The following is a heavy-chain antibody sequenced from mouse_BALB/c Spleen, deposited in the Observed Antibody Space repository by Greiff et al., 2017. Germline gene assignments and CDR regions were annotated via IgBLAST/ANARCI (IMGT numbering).Heavy chain of an antibody. CDR3: ARRTMITRGYFDV. CDR1: GFTFSSYT. V-gene: IGHV5-12-2*01. CDR2: ISNGGGST. D-gene: IGHD2-4*01. J-gene: IGHJ1*01. Sequence: EVQVVESGGGLVQPGGSLKLSCAASGFTFSSYTMSWVRQTPEKRLEWVAYISNGGGSTYYPDTVKGRFTISRDNAKNTLYLQMSSLKSEDTAMYYCARRTMITRGYFDVWGAGTTVTVSS.